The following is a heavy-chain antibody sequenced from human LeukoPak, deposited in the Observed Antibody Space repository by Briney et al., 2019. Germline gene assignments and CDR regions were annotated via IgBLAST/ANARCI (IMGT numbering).Heavy chain of an antibody. CDR2: INHSGST. J-gene: IGHJ6*03. V-gene: IGHV4-34*01. Sequence: PSETLSLTCAVYGGSFSGYYWSWIRQPPGRGLEWIGEINHSGSTNYNPSLKSRVTISVDTSKNQFSLKLSSVTAADKPVYYCATRPPHRIAARPGPSYYYYYMDVWGKGTTVTVSS. CDR3: ATRPPHRIAARPGPSYYYYYMDV. D-gene: IGHD6-6*01. CDR1: GGSFSGYY.